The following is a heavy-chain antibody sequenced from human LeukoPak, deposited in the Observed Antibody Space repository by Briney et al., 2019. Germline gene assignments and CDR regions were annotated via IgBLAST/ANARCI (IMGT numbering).Heavy chain of an antibody. CDR2: INPNSGGT. Sequence: ASVKVSCKTSGNTFTGYYMHWVRQAPGQGLEWMGWINPNSGGTNYAQKFQGRVTMTRDTSITTAYMELRRLRSDDTALYYCARATGSVDYYYMDVWGKGTTVTVSS. CDR3: ARATGSVDYYYMDV. J-gene: IGHJ6*03. V-gene: IGHV1-2*02. D-gene: IGHD1-1*01. CDR1: GNTFTGYY.